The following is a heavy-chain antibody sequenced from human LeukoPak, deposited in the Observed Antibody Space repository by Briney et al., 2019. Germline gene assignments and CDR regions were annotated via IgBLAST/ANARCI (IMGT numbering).Heavy chain of an antibody. Sequence: SETLSLTCAVYGGSFSGYYWSWIRQPPGKGLEWIGEINHSGSTNYNPSLKSRVTISVDASKNQFSLKLSSVTAADTAVYYCAGGGIAAAGPGTLYWGQGTLVTVSS. CDR3: AGGGIAAAGPGTLY. CDR1: GGSFSGYY. CDR2: INHSGST. V-gene: IGHV4-34*01. J-gene: IGHJ4*02. D-gene: IGHD6-13*01.